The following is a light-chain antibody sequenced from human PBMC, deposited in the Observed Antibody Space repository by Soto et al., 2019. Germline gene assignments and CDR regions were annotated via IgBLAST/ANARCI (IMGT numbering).Light chain of an antibody. CDR2: AAS. Sequence: DIPMTQSPSSLSASVGDRVTITCRASQSISNYLNWYQQKPGKAPNLLIYAASNLQSGVPSRFSGSGSGTDFTLTISSLQPEDFAAYYCQQSYSTPLTFGGGTRVEI. V-gene: IGKV1-39*01. J-gene: IGKJ4*01. CDR3: QQSYSTPLT. CDR1: QSISNY.